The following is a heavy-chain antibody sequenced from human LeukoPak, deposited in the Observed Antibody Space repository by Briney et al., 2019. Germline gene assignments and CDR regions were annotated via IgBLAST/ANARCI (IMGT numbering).Heavy chain of an antibody. D-gene: IGHD3-10*01. Sequence: PSETLSLTCTVSGGSISSYYWSWIRQPAGKGLEWIGRIYTSGSTNYNPSLKSRVTMSADTSKNQFSLKLSSVTAADTAVYYCARDSRVYYGSGSFSPPDYWGQRTLVTVSS. CDR2: IYTSGST. V-gene: IGHV4-4*07. CDR1: GGSISSYY. J-gene: IGHJ4*02. CDR3: ARDSRVYYGSGSFSPPDY.